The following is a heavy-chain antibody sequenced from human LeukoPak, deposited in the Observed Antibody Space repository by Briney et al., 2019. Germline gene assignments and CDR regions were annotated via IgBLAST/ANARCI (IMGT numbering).Heavy chain of an antibody. CDR2: IKVDGSEK. D-gene: IGHD3-22*01. V-gene: IGHV3-7*01. CDR1: GFPFSNFW. CDR3: AADTRFDLSHRYDGGGYSL. Sequence: GGSLRLSCAASGFPFSNFWMSWVRQAPGKGLEWVASIKVDGSEKYYVDSVKGRFTISRDNAKNSLYLQMNSLRAEDTAVYYCAADTRFDLSHRYDGGGYSLWGQGTLVTVSS. J-gene: IGHJ4*02.